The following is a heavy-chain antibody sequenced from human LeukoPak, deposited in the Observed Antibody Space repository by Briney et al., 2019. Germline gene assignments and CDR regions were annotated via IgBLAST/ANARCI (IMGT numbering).Heavy chain of an antibody. CDR1: GFTFSSYW. D-gene: IGHD3-9*01. J-gene: IGHJ4*02. CDR3: AREGLRYFDWLSY. CDR2: INSDGSST. Sequence: GGSLRLSCAASGFTFSSYWMHWVRQAPGKGLVWVSRINSDGSSTSHADSVKGRFTISRDNAKNTLYLQMNSLRAEDTAVYYCAREGLRYFDWLSYWGQGTLVTVSS. V-gene: IGHV3-74*01.